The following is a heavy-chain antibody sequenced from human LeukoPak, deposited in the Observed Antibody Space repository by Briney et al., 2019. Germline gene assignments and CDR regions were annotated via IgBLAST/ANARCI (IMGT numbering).Heavy chain of an antibody. CDR3: ARDRDYSSGDYPGPDNKWFDP. D-gene: IGHD3-10*01. J-gene: IGHJ5*02. CDR2: VYYSGST. CDR1: GDSISGSIYY. V-gene: IGHV4-39*07. Sequence: KPSETLSLTCSVSGDSISGSIYYWAWIRQSPVKGLEWIGSVYYSGSTYSNPSLRSRVTISVDSSKNQFSLNLSSVTAADTAVYYCARDRDYSSGDYPGPDNKWFDPWGQGTLVTVSS.